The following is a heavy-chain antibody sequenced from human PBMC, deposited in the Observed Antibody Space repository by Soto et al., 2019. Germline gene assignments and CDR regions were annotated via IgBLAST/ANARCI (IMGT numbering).Heavy chain of an antibody. D-gene: IGHD5-12*01. CDR3: ARATRRSIVY. CDR1: GGPFTNSY. CDR2: INHSGST. J-gene: IGHJ4*02. V-gene: IGHV4-34*01. Sequence: SETLSLTCAVYGGPFTNSYWTWIRQPPGKGLEWIGEINHSGSTNYNPSLKSRVTISVDTSKNQFSLKLTSVTAADTAVYYCARATRRSIVYWGQGSLVTV.